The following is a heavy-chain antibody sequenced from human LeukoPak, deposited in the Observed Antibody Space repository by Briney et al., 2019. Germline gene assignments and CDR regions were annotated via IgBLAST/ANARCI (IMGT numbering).Heavy chain of an antibody. Sequence: SETLSLTCAVYGGSFSGHYWSWIRQPPGKGLEWIGEINHSGSTNYNPSLKSRVTISVDTSKNQFSLKLSSVTAADTAVYYCARLGPYDYVWGSYLRSRAAFDYWGQGTLVTVSS. V-gene: IGHV4-34*01. CDR2: INHSGST. CDR1: GGSFSGHY. CDR3: ARLGPYDYVWGSYLRSRAAFDY. D-gene: IGHD3-16*02. J-gene: IGHJ4*02.